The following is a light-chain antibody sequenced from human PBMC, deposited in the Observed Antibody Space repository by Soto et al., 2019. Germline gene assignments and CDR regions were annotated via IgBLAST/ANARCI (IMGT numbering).Light chain of an antibody. CDR3: QQYGTSSLS. J-gene: IGKJ4*01. CDR2: GTS. Sequence: EIVLTQSPGTLSLSPGERATLSCRASQSVTRRYLAWYQQKPGQAPRLLIYGTSSRATDIPDRFSGSGSGTDFTLTISRLEPEDVAVYYCQQYGTSSLSFGGGTKVEI. CDR1: QSVTRRY. V-gene: IGKV3-20*01.